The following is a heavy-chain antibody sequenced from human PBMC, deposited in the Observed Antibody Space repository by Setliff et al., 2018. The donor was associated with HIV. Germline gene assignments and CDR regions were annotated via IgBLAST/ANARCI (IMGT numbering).Heavy chain of an antibody. V-gene: IGHV1-46*01. CDR3: ARVGERWLQFYYFDN. CDR2: INPSGGST. D-gene: IGHD5-12*01. J-gene: IGHJ4*02. CDR1: GYTFTSYH. Sequence: ASVKVSCKASGYTFTSYHIHWVRQAPGQGLEWMGVINPSGGSTSYAQKFQGRVTMIRGTSSGTVYMELSGLRFEDTAMYYCARVGERWLQFYYFDNWGQGTLVTVSS.